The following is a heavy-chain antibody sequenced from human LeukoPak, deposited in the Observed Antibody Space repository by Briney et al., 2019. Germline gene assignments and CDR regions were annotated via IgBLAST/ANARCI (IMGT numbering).Heavy chain of an antibody. Sequence: PSETLSLTCTVSGGSISRYYWSWIRRPPGKGLEWIGYIDDSGNTNYNPSLKSQVTISVDKSKNQFSLKLSFVTDADTAMYYCARSDYHNSGSHTVFDAFDIWGQGTRVTVSS. CDR3: ARSDYHNSGSHTVFDAFDI. D-gene: IGHD3-10*01. CDR2: IDDSGNT. V-gene: IGHV4-59*01. CDR1: GGSISRYY. J-gene: IGHJ3*02.